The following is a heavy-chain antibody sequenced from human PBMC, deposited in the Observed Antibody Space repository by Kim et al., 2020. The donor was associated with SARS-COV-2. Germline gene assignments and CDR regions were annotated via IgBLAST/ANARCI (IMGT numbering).Heavy chain of an antibody. CDR3: ARARLGSAGAFDI. D-gene: IGHD3-16*01. V-gene: IGHV4-4*02. Sequence: SETLSLTCAVSGGSISSSNWWSWVRQPPGKGLEWIGEIYHSGSTNYNPSLKSRVTISVDKSKNQFSLKLSSVTAADTAVYYCARARLGSAGAFDIWGQGTMVTVSS. J-gene: IGHJ3*02. CDR1: GGSISSSNW. CDR2: IYHSGST.